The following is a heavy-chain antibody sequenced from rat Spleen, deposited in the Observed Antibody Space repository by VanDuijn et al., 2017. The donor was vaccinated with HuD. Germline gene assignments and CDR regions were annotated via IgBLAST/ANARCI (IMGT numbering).Heavy chain of an antibody. CDR2: LSYDGHTT. CDR3: ARRHYGYTDYFDY. V-gene: IGHV5-29*01. Sequence: EVQLVESGGDLVQPGRSLKLTCAASGFTFSHYGMAWVRQAPTKGLEWVATLSYDGHTTYYRDSVKGRLNISRDIAKSTLYLQMDSLGSEDTATYYCARRHYGYTDYFDYWGQGVMVTVSS. CDR1: GFTFSHYG. D-gene: IGHD1-11*01. J-gene: IGHJ2*01.